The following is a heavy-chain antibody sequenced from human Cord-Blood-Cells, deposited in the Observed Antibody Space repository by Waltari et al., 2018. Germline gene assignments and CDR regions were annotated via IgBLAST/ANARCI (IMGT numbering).Heavy chain of an antibody. V-gene: IGHV5-51*01. Sequence: EVQLVQSGAEVKKPGESLKISCKGSGYSFTSYWIGWVRQMPGKGLEWMGIVYPWDADTRYSPSVQGQVTISAEKSISTAYLQWGSLKAADTAMYYCAGVGPRRGSSSPYYFDYWGQGTLVTVSS. CDR2: VYPWDADT. D-gene: IGHD6-6*01. CDR1: GYSFTSYW. CDR3: AGVGPRRGSSSPYYFDY. J-gene: IGHJ4*02.